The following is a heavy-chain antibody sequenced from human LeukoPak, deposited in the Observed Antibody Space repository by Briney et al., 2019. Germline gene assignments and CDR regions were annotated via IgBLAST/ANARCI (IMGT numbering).Heavy chain of an antibody. CDR2: IYSGGST. D-gene: IGHD3-16*02. J-gene: IGHJ4*02. Sequence: GGSLRLSCAASGFTVSSNYMSWVRQAPGKGLEWVSVIYSGGSTYYADSVKGRFTISRDNSKNTLYLQMNGLRAEDTAVYYCARAGRYPGVLYWGQGTLVTVSS. V-gene: IGHV3-53*01. CDR1: GFTVSSNY. CDR3: ARAGRYPGVLY.